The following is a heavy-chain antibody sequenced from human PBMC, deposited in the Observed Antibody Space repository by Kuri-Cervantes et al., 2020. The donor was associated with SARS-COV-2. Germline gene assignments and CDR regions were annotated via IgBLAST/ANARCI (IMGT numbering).Heavy chain of an antibody. CDR1: GGTFSSYA. CDR3: ARESGVGVEGSFYYYGMDV. CDR2: IIPIFGTA. J-gene: IGHJ6*02. V-gene: IGHV1-69*06. Sequence: SVKVSCKASGGTFSSYAVSWVRQAPGQGLEWMGGIIPIFGTANYAQKFQGRVTITADKSTSTAYMELSSLRSEDTAVYYCARESGVGVEGSFYYYGMDVWGQGTTVTVSS. D-gene: IGHD2-21*01.